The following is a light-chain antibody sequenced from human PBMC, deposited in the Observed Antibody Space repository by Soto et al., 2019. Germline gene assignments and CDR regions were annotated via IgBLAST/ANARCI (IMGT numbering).Light chain of an antibody. CDR2: RAS. CDR1: QSVSSN. V-gene: IGKV3-15*01. J-gene: IGKJ1*01. Sequence: EIVMTQSPATLSVSPGERATLSCRASQSVSSNLAWYQQKPGQAPRLLIYRASTRATGIPARFSGSGSGTDFTLTITSLQSEDFAVSYWQHYHNWPPWTFGQGTKVEIK. CDR3: QHYHNWPPWT.